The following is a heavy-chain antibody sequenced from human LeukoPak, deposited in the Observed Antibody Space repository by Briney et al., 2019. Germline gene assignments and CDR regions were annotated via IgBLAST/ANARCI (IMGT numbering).Heavy chain of an antibody. CDR3: ARDGDYSSSWPTYDY. J-gene: IGHJ4*02. D-gene: IGHD6-13*01. V-gene: IGHV3-33*01. Sequence: GGALRLSCAASGFTFSSYGMHWVRQAPGKGLEWVAVIWYDGSNKYYADSVKGRFTISRDNSKNTLYLQMNSLRDEDTAVYYCARDGDYSSSWPTYDYWGQGTLVTVSS. CDR1: GFTFSSYG. CDR2: IWYDGSNK.